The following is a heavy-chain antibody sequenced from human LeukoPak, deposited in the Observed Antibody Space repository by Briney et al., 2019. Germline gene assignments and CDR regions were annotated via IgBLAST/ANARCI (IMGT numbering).Heavy chain of an antibody. CDR3: ARREDEAYYDFWSGYSFLDY. V-gene: IGHV4-38-2*02. J-gene: IGHJ4*02. D-gene: IGHD3-3*01. CDR2: IYHSGST. CDR1: GYSISSGYY. Sequence: SETLSLTCTVSGYSISSGYYWGWIRQPPGKGLEWIGSIYHSGSTYYNPSLKSRVTISVDTSKNQFSLKLSSVTAADTAVYYCARREDEAYYDFWSGYSFLDYWGQGTLVTVSS.